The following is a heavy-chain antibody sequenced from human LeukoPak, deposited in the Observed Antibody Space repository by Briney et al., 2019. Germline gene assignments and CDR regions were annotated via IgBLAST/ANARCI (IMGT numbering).Heavy chain of an antibody. CDR2: INPNGGST. D-gene: IGHD6-19*01. CDR1: GYSFTSYY. J-gene: IGHJ5*02. Sequence: ASVKVSCKASGYSFTSYYMHWVRQAPGQGLEWMGIINPNGGSTSYAQKFRGRVSMTGDTSTSTVYMELSSLKSEHTAVCYCAREKDNSGWKNWIDPWGEGNLVTVSS. V-gene: IGHV1-46*01. CDR3: AREKDNSGWKNWIDP.